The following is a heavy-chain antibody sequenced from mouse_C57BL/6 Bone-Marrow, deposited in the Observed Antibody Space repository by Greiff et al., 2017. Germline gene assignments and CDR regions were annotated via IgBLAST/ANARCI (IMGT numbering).Heavy chain of an antibody. D-gene: IGHD2-2*01. Sequence: EVKLMESGGGLVQPGGSLKLSCAASGFTFSDYGMAWVRQAPRKGPEWVAFISNLAYSIYYADTVTGRFTISRENAKNTLYLEMSSLRAEDTAMYYCARSYYGYVYFDYWGQGTTLTVSS. CDR2: ISNLAYSI. CDR1: GFTFSDYG. J-gene: IGHJ2*01. CDR3: ARSYYGYVYFDY. V-gene: IGHV5-15*01.